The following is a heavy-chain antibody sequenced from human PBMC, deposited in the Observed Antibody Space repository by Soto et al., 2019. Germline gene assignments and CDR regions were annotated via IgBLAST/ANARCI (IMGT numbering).Heavy chain of an antibody. D-gene: IGHD3-10*01. Sequence: EVQLVESGGGLVQPGGSLRLSCAASGFTFGRYWMSWVRQAPGKGLEWVANINQGGREKNYVDSVKGRFSISRDDAEKSHHLQMNSLRVEDTAVYYCAKYGSGSYGAYALDIWGQGTMVTVSS. V-gene: IGHV3-7*01. CDR3: AKYGSGSYGAYALDI. J-gene: IGHJ3*02. CDR1: GFTFGRYW. CDR2: INQGGREK.